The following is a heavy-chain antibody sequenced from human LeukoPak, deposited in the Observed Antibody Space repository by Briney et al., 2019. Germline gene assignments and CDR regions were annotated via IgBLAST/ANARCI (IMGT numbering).Heavy chain of an antibody. Sequence: PSETLSLTCTVSGGSISSYYWSWIRQPPGKGLEWIGYIYYSGSTNYNPSLKSRVTISVDTSKNQFSLKLSSVTAADTAVYYCAVVGSSDPDAFDIWGQGTMVTVSS. CDR2: IYYSGST. CDR3: AVVGSSDPDAFDI. V-gene: IGHV4-59*12. D-gene: IGHD1-26*01. CDR1: GGSISSYY. J-gene: IGHJ3*02.